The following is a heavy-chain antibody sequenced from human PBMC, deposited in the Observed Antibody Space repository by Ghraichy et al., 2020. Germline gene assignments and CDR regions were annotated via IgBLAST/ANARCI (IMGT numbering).Heavy chain of an antibody. CDR1: GYTFTSYG. V-gene: IGHV1-18*04. J-gene: IGHJ6*02. D-gene: IGHD3-3*01. CDR3: AREGGGPYYDFWSGYYDYYYYGMDV. Sequence: ASVKVSCKASGYTFTSYGISWVRQAPGQGLEWMGWISAYNGNTNYAQKLQGRVTMTTDTSTSTAYMELRSLRSDDTAVYYCAREGGGPYYDFWSGYYDYYYYGMDVWGQGTTVTVSS. CDR2: ISAYNGNT.